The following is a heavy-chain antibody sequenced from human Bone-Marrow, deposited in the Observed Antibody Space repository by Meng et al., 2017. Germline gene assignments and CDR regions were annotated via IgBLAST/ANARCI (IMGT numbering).Heavy chain of an antibody. V-gene: IGHV4-31*01. Sequence: QGQPQEPGQGLVKPSQTLSLTCTVSGDSISSGVYYWSWIRQHPGKGLEWIGYIYYSGSTYYNPSLKSLVTISVDTSKNQFSLKLSSVTAADTAVYYCARVRRPRGMRGYGLDYWGQGTLVTVSS. CDR3: ARVRRPRGMRGYGLDY. CDR1: GDSISSGVYY. J-gene: IGHJ4*02. CDR2: IYYSGST. D-gene: IGHD5-12*01.